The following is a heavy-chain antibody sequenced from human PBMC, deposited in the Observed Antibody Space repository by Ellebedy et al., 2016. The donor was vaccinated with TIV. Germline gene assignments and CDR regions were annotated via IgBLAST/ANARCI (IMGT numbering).Heavy chain of an antibody. CDR3: AASESADSDY. J-gene: IGHJ4*02. D-gene: IGHD2-2*01. CDR2: MYYSGSS. V-gene: IGHV4-59*01. Sequence: MPSETLSLTCTVSGGSIRNYYCTWIRQPPGKGLEWIGHMYYSGSSIYNPSLKSRVTMSIDTSRNQFSLKMSSVTAADTAVYYCAASESADSDYWGPGTLVTVSS. CDR1: GGSIRNYY.